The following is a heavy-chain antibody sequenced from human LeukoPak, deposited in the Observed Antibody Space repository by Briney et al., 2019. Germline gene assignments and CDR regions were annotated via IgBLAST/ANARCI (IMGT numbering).Heavy chain of an antibody. J-gene: IGHJ6*02. CDR3: ARGEARYYDFWSGISYWYYYGMDV. CDR1: GGSISSYY. V-gene: IGHV4-59*12. D-gene: IGHD3-3*01. CDR2: IYYSGST. Sequence: PSETLSLTCTVSGGSISSYYWSWIRQPPGKGLEWIGYIYYSGSTNYNPSLKSRVTISVDTSKNQFSLKLSSVTAADTAVYYCARGEARYYDFWSGISYWYYYGMDVWGQGTTVTVSS.